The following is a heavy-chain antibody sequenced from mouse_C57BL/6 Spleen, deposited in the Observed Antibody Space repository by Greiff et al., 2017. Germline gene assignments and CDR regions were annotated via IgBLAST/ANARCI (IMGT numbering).Heavy chain of an antibody. D-gene: IGHD2-1*01. J-gene: IGHJ4*01. CDR3: ARYDGNYVDY. CDR1: GFTFTDYY. Sequence: EVQRVESGGGLVQPGGSLSLSCAASGFTFTDYYMSWVRQPPGQALEWLGFIRNKANGYTTEYSASVKGRFTISRDNSQSILYLQMNALRAEDSATYYCARYDGNYVDYWGQGTSVTVSS. CDR2: IRNKANGYTT. V-gene: IGHV7-3*01.